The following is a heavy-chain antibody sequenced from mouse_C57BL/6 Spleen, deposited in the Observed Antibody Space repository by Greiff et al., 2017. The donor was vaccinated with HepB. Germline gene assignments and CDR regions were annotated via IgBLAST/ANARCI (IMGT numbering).Heavy chain of an antibody. J-gene: IGHJ2*01. CDR3: ARGFSSHFDY. D-gene: IGHD1-1*01. CDR1: GYSFTGYY. V-gene: IGHV1-42*01. Sequence: EVQLQQSGPELVKPGASVKISCKASGYSFTGYYMNWVKQSPEKSLEWIGEINPSTGGTTYNQKFKAKATLTVDKSSSTAYMQLKSLTSEDSAVYYCARGFSSHFDYWGQGTTLTVSS. CDR2: INPSTGGT.